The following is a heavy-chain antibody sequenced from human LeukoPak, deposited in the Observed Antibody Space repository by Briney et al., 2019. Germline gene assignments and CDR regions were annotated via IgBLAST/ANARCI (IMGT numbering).Heavy chain of an antibody. CDR2: IIPIFGTA. J-gene: IGHJ3*02. Sequence: ASVKVSRKASGGTFSSYAISWVRQAPGQGLEWMGGIIPIFGTANYAQKFQGRVTITADESTSTAYMELSSLRSEDTAVYYCVGGEYYYDSSASDAFDIWGQGTMVTVSS. CDR1: GGTFSSYA. V-gene: IGHV1-69*01. D-gene: IGHD3-22*01. CDR3: VGGEYYYDSSASDAFDI.